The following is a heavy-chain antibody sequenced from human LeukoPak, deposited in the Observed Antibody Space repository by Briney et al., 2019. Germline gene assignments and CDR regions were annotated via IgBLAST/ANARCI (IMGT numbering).Heavy chain of an antibody. CDR3: ATVLYDSSGYNNFDY. J-gene: IGHJ4*02. CDR1: GYTLTELS. Sequence: ASVKVSCTVSGYTLTELSMHWVRQAPGKGLEWMGGFDPEDGETIYAQKFQGRVTMTEDTSTDTAYMELSSLRSEDTAVYYCATVLYDSSGYNNFDYWGQGTLVIVSS. CDR2: FDPEDGET. V-gene: IGHV1-24*01. D-gene: IGHD3-22*01.